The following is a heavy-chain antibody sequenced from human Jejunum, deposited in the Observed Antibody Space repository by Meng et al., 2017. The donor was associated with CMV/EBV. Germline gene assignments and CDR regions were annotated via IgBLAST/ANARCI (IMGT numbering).Heavy chain of an antibody. CDR1: GYTFISYD. Sequence: SGYTFISYDINWVRQATGQRLEWMGWMNPNSGNTGYAQNFQGRVTITRNTSINTAYMELSSLRSEDTAVYYCARDPPSRFDDTFDVWGQGTMVTV. J-gene: IGHJ3*01. CDR2: MNPNSGNT. V-gene: IGHV1-8*01. CDR3: ARDPPSRFDDTFDV. D-gene: IGHD3-3*01.